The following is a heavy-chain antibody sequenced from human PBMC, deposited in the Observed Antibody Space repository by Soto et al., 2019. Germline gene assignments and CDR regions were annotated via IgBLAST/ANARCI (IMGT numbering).Heavy chain of an antibody. V-gene: IGHV1-69*02. CDR2: IIPILGIA. J-gene: IGHJ5*02. CDR3: ARAFETYYYDSSGYYP. CDR1: GGTMXRYT. Sequence: LVKVYCKTSGGTMXRYTSSWVRQAPGQGLEWMGRIIPILGIANYAQKFQGRVTITADKSTSTAYMGLSSLRSEDTAVYYCARAFETYYYDSSGYYPWGQGTLVTVSS. D-gene: IGHD3-22*01.